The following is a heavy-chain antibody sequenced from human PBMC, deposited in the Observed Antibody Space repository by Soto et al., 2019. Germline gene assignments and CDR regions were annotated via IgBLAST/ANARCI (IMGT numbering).Heavy chain of an antibody. J-gene: IGHJ4*02. CDR1: GFTFSSYG. CDR2: ISYDGSNK. D-gene: IGHD3-10*01. CDR3: AKSWGYNAALDY. V-gene: IGHV3-30*18. Sequence: QVQLVESGGGVVQPGRSLRLSCAASGFTFSSYGMHWVRQAPGKGLEWVAVISYDGSNKYYADSVKGRFTISRDNSKNTLDLKMNSLRAEDTVVYYWAKSWGYNAALDYWGAGTLITVSS.